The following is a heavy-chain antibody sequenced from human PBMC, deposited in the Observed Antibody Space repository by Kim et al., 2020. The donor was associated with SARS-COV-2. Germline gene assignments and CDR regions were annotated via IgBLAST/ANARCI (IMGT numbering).Heavy chain of an antibody. CDR1: GFTFTHYG. J-gene: IGHJ6*02. Sequence: GGSLRLSCAASGFTFTHYGMHWVRQAPGKGLEWVAIISYDGSNQYYADSLKGRFTISRDNSKNTLFLQMNSLRPEDTAVYYCAKSGTTMARFFYYYGMDVWGQGTTVTVSS. CDR2: ISYDGSNQ. D-gene: IGHD3-10*01. CDR3: AKSGTTMARFFYYYGMDV. V-gene: IGHV3-30*18.